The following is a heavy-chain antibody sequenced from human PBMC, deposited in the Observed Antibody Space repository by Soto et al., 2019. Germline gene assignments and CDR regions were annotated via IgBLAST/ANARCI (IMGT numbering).Heavy chain of an antibody. Sequence: EVQLLDSGGGWVQPVGYLRLSCAASGFTFSNYAMTWVRQGPGKGLEWVSGISGSGGRSYYADSVKGRFTISRDNSKSTLYLQMNSLRAEDTAVYYCAKAYFVWSSEQPYYFDYWGQGTLVTVAS. CDR3: AKAYFVWSSEQPYYFDY. J-gene: IGHJ4*02. CDR1: GFTFSNYA. V-gene: IGHV3-23*01. CDR2: ISGSGGRS. D-gene: IGHD3-16*01.